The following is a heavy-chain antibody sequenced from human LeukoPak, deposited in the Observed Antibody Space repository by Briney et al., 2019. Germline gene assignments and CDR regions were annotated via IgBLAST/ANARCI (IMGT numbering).Heavy chain of an antibody. D-gene: IGHD1-1*01. V-gene: IGHV1-18*01. J-gene: IGHJ4*02. Sequence: ASVKVSCKASGYTFTSYGISWVRQAPGQGLEWMGLISAYNGNTNYAQKLQGRVTMTTDTSTSTAYMELRSLRSDDTAVYYCARWGTRWVFPGTPGAGINFDYWGQGTLVAVSS. CDR2: ISAYNGNT. CDR1: GYTFTSYG. CDR3: ARWGTRWVFPGTPGAGINFDY.